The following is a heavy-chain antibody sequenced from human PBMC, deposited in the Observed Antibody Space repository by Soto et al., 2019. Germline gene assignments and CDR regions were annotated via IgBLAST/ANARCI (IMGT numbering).Heavy chain of an antibody. V-gene: IGHV3-23*01. J-gene: IGHJ6*03. D-gene: IGHD3-3*01. Sequence: GGSLRLSCAASGFTFSSYAMSWVRQAPGKGLEWVSAISGSGGSTYYADSVKGRFTISRDNSKNTLYLQMNSLRAEDTAVYYCAKDHLLRVLRFYMDVWGKGTTVTVSS. CDR2: ISGSGGST. CDR1: GFTFSSYA. CDR3: AKDHLLRVLRFYMDV.